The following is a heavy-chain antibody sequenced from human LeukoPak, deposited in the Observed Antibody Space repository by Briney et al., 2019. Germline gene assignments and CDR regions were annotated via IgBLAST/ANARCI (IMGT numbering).Heavy chain of an antibody. CDR3: TRHDLGYCSGGSCYAPLH. V-gene: IGHV3-73*01. Sequence: GGSLRLSCAASGFTFSGSAMHWVRQASGKGLEWVGRIRSKANSYATAYAASVKGRFIISRDDSKNTAYLQMNSLKTEDTAVYYCTRHDLGYCSGGSCYAPLHWGQGTLVTVSS. CDR2: IRSKANSYAT. CDR1: GFTFSGSA. J-gene: IGHJ4*02. D-gene: IGHD2-15*01.